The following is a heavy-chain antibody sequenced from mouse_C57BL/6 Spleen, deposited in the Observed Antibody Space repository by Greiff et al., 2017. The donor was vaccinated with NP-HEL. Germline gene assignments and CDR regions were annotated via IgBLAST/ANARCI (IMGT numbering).Heavy chain of an antibody. V-gene: IGHV1-15*01. J-gene: IGHJ1*03. CDR3: RGDYGSSLWYFDV. CDR2: IDPETGGT. CDR1: GYTFTDYE. Sequence: VQLQQSGAELVRPGASVTLSCKASGYTFTDYEMHWVKQTPVHGLEWIGAIDPETGGTAYNQKFKGKAILTADKSSSTAYMELRSLTSEDSAVYYGRGDYGSSLWYFDVWGTGTTVTVSS. D-gene: IGHD1-1*01.